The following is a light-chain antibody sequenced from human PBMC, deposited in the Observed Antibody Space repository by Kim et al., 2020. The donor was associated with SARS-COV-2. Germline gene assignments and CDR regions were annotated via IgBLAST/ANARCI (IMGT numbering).Light chain of an antibody. CDR3: QQRSNLPPT. V-gene: IGKV3-11*01. CDR2: EAY. Sequence: LSPGERATHACRGSQSISSFLGWYQQKPGQAPRLLIYEAYNRATGIPGRFSGSGSGTDITLSISSLEPEDSAVYYCQQRSNLPPTFGQGTRLEIK. J-gene: IGKJ5*01. CDR1: QSISSF.